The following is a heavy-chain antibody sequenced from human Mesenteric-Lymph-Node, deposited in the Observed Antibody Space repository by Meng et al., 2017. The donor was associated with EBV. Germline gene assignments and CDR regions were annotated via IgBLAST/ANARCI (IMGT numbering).Heavy chain of an antibody. CDR1: GDSNSAKSNN. D-gene: IGHD6-19*01. Sequence: QVELQESAAGLVKPSGTSVSSGMSFGDSNSAKSNNWVWFRQPPGKGLEWIGNVYYGGSVHHNPSLKSRVTISADTSNNQFSLTLSSVTAADTAVYFCARDGSTGWSVGWYFDLWGRGTLVTVSS. V-gene: IGHV4-39*07. CDR3: ARDGSTGWSVGWYFDL. J-gene: IGHJ2*01. CDR2: VYYGGSV.